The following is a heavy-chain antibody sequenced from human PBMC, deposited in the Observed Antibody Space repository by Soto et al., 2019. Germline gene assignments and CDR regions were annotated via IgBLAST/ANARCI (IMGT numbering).Heavy chain of an antibody. CDR1: GYTFTSYA. CDR3: ARGGGGGWSITSYYYSMAV. V-gene: IGHV1-3*01. D-gene: IGHD6-19*01. J-gene: IGHJ6*02. Sequence: QVQLVQSGAEVKKPGASVKVSCKASGYTFTSYAMHWVRQAPGQRLEWMGWINAGNGNTKYSQKFQGRVTITRDTPASTTYMGRSSLRSEDTAVYYCARGGGGGWSITSYYYSMAVWGQGNKVDVSS. CDR2: INAGNGNT.